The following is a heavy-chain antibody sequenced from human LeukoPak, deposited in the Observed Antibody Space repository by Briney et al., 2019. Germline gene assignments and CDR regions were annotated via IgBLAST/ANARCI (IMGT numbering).Heavy chain of an antibody. D-gene: IGHD1-26*01. J-gene: IGHJ3*02. Sequence: KPSETLSLTCTVSGGSISSYYWGWIRQPPGKGLEWIGYIYYSGSTNYNPSLKSRVTISVDTSKNQFSLKLSSVTAADTAVYYCARSLGSYYRANDAFDIWGQGTMVTVSS. CDR2: IYYSGST. CDR1: GGSISSYY. CDR3: ARSLGSYYRANDAFDI. V-gene: IGHV4-59*01.